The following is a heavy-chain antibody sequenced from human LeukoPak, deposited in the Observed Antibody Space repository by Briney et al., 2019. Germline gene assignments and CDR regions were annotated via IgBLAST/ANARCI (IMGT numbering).Heavy chain of an antibody. D-gene: IGHD4-17*01. Sequence: GRSLRLSCAASGFTFSSHVMSWVRQAPGKGLEWVSGISNSGDSTSYADSVKGRLTISRDNSKSTLHLQMNSLRAEDTAVYYCASTGYGVRDYWGQGTLVTVSS. V-gene: IGHV3-23*01. CDR1: GFTFSSHV. CDR3: ASTGYGVRDY. CDR2: ISNSGDST. J-gene: IGHJ4*02.